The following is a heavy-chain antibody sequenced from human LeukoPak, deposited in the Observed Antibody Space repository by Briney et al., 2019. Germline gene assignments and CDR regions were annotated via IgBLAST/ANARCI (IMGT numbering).Heavy chain of an antibody. V-gene: IGHV4-31*03. CDR1: GGSISSDGYY. CDR2: IYYSGST. Sequence: SETLSLTCTVSGGSISSDGYYWSWIRQHPGKGLEWIGYIYYSGSTYYNPSLKSRVTISVDTSKNQFSLKLSSVTAADTAVYYCASCRLGPIDYWGQGTLVTVSS. CDR3: ASCRLGPIDY. D-gene: IGHD2-15*01. J-gene: IGHJ4*02.